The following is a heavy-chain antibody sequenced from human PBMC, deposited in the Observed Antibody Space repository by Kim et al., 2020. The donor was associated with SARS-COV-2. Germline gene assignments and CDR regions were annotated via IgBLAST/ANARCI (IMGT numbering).Heavy chain of an antibody. CDR3: ATDYPHDRGSYSFDY. Sequence: GGSLRLSCAATGFAFSTYWMHWVRQTPGKGLVWVSRISTDGSYTTYAGSVRGRFTISRDNAKNTLYLQMNSLRAEDTAMYYCATDYPHDRGSYSFDYWGQGTLVTVSS. J-gene: IGHJ4*02. CDR1: GFAFSTYW. D-gene: IGHD1-26*01. CDR2: ISTDGSYT. V-gene: IGHV3-74*01.